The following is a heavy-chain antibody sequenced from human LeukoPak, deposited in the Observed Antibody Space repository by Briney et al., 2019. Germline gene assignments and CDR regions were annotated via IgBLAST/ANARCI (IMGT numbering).Heavy chain of an antibody. V-gene: IGHV1-69*13. Sequence: SVKVSCKASGGTFSSYAISWVRQAPGQGLEWMGGIIPIFGTANYAQKFQGRVTITADESTSTAYMELSSLRSEDTAVYYCARGHSYYDSSAGDYWGQGTLVTVSS. CDR3: ARGHSYYDSSAGDY. J-gene: IGHJ4*02. CDR1: GGTFSSYA. D-gene: IGHD3-22*01. CDR2: IIPIFGTA.